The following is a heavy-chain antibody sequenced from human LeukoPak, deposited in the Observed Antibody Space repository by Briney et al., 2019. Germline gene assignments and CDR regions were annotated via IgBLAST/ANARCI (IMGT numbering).Heavy chain of an antibody. CDR3: AKRRIAAAGREFQH. Sequence: KPGGSLRLSCAVSGFTFSNAWMNWIRQAPGKGLEWIGEINHSGSTNYNPSLKSRVTISVDTSKNQFSLKLSSVTAADTAVYYCAKRRIAAAGREFQHWGQGTLVTVSS. V-gene: IGHV4-34*08. CDR1: GFTFSNAW. CDR2: INHSGST. J-gene: IGHJ1*01. D-gene: IGHD6-13*01.